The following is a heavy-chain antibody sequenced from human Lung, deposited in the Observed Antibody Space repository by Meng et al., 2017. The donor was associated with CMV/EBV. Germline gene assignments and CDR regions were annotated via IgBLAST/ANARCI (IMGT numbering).Heavy chain of an antibody. CDR1: GGSISSSTYY. J-gene: IGHJ4*02. D-gene: IGHD1-1*01. V-gene: IGHV4-39*07. CDR2: LYDSGST. CDR3: ARDLEY. Sequence: QLQLQESGPGLGSPSETLSLTCSVSGGSISSSTYYWAWIRQPPGKGLEWIGSLYDSGSTSYHPSLKSRVTISVDTSKTYFSLKLRSVTAADTAVYYCARDLEYWGQGTLVTVSS.